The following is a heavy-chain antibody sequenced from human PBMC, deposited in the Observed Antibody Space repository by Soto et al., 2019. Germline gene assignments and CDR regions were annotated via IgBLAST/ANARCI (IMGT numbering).Heavy chain of an antibody. V-gene: IGHV3-15*01. CDR2: IKSKTDGGTT. D-gene: IGHD1-26*01. CDR3: TTELPDAFDI. CDR1: GFIVSNAW. J-gene: IGHJ3*02. Sequence: RGYLRLSRAASGFIVSNAWMSWVRQAPGKGLEWVGRIKSKTDGGTTDYAAPVKGRFTISRDDSKNTLYLQMNSLKTEDTAVYYCTTELPDAFDIWGQGTMVTVSS.